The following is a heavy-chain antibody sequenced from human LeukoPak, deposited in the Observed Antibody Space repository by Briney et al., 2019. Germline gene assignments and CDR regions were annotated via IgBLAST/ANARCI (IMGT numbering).Heavy chain of an antibody. Sequence: SETLPLTCTVSGGSISSYYWSWTRQPAGKGLDWIGRIETSGSTNYNPSLKSRVTMSVDTSKNQFSLKLSSVTAADTAVYYCARNPHYYDSSDGDAFDIWGQGTMVTVSS. CDR3: ARNPHYYDSSDGDAFDI. D-gene: IGHD3-22*01. CDR2: IETSGST. J-gene: IGHJ3*02. CDR1: GGSISSYY. V-gene: IGHV4-4*07.